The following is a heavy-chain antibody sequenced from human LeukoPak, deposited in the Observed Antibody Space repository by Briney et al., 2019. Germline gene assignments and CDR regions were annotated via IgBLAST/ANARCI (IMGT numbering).Heavy chain of an antibody. CDR1: GFTFSSYS. CDR3: AREGRRYDILTGPFYYFDY. D-gene: IGHD3-9*01. Sequence: GGSLRLSCAASGFTFSSYSMNWVRQAPGKGLEWVSSISSSRSYIYYADSVKGRFTISRDNAKNSLYLQMNSLRAEDTAVYYCAREGRRYDILTGPFYYFDYWGQGTLVTVSS. J-gene: IGHJ4*02. CDR2: ISSSRSYI. V-gene: IGHV3-21*01.